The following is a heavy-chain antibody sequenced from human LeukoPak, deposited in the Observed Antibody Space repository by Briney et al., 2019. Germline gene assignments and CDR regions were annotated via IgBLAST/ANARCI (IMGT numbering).Heavy chain of an antibody. CDR3: ARDSCSGGSCEWL. Sequence: GGSLRLSCAASGFTFSSYSMNWVRQAPGKGLEWVSSISSSSSYIYYADSVKGRFTISRDNAKNSLYLQMNSLRAEDTAVYYCARDSCSGGSCEWLWGQGTLVTVSS. V-gene: IGHV3-21*01. CDR2: ISSSSSYI. D-gene: IGHD2-15*01. CDR1: GFTFSSYS. J-gene: IGHJ4*02.